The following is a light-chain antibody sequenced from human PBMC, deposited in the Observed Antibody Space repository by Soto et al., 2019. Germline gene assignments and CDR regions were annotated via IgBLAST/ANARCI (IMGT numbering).Light chain of an antibody. CDR1: QSLSRF. J-gene: IGKJ2*01. V-gene: IGKV3-20*01. CDR3: QHYATSPYT. Sequence: IVLTQSPGTLSLSPGESATLSCRASQSLSRFLAWYQQKPGQAPRLLIYGASSRAAGVPDRFSGSGSGTDFTLTISRQEPEDFAVFYCQHYATSPYTFGQGTRLEIK. CDR2: GAS.